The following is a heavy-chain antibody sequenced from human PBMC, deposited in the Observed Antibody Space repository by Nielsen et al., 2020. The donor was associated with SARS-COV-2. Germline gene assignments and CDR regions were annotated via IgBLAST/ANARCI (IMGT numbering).Heavy chain of an antibody. CDR1: GFSFDTYW. V-gene: IGHV3-74*01. Sequence: GESLKISCAASGFSFDTYWMHWVRQNPGKGLVWLARINPDSISTTYAHSVEGRFTISRDNTKNTVYLQMNRLSVEDSAMYYCAGQNGKDYYFFYMDVWGKGTTVSVSS. J-gene: IGHJ6*03. CDR3: AGQNGKDYYFFYMDV. CDR2: INPDSIST. D-gene: IGHD2-8*01.